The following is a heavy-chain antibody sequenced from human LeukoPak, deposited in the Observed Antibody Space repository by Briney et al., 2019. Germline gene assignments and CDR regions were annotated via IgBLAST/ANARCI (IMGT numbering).Heavy chain of an antibody. CDR3: AKSHSVAVAGTYSTCYFDS. J-gene: IGHJ4*02. D-gene: IGHD6-19*01. CDR1: GFTFSSFA. CDR2: ISGSGAST. V-gene: IGHV3-23*01. Sequence: GGSLRLSCAASGFTFSSFAMSWVRQAPGRGLEWVSSISGSGASTYYADSVKGRFTISRDNSRNTLYLQMSSLRAEDTAVYYCAKSHSVAVAGTYSTCYFDSWGQGTLVTVSS.